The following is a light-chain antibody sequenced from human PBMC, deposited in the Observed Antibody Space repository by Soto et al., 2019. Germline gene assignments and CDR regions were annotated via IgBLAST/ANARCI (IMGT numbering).Light chain of an antibody. Sequence: DIVMTQSPDSLAVFLGERATINCKSSQSVLYSSNNKNYLAWYQQKPGQPPKLLIYWASTRESGVPDRFSGSGSGTDFTPTISSLQAQDVAVYYCQQCHCTPTTFGQGTKLEI. J-gene: IGKJ2*01. CDR3: QQCHCTPTT. CDR1: QSVLYSSNNKNY. V-gene: IGKV4-1*01. CDR2: WAS.